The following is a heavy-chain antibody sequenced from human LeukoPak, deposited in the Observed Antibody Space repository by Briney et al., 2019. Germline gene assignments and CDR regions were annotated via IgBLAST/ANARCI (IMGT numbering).Heavy chain of an antibody. D-gene: IGHD3-10*01. V-gene: IGHV4-34*01. CDR1: GGSFSGYY. Sequence: SETLSLTCAVYGGSFSGYYWSWIRQPPGKGLKWIGVINHSGSTNYNPSLKSRVTISVDTSKNQLSLKLSSVTAADTAVYYCARWPYYYGSGSPMDWFDPWGQGTLVTVSS. J-gene: IGHJ5*02. CDR3: ARWPYYYGSGSPMDWFDP. CDR2: INHSGST.